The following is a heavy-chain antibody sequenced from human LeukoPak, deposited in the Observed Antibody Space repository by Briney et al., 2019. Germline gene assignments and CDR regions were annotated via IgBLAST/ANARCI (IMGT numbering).Heavy chain of an antibody. V-gene: IGHV1-2*02. CDR1: GDTFSNYA. CDR2: INPNSGGT. J-gene: IGHJ5*02. D-gene: IGHD3-22*01. Sequence: GASVKVSCKASGDTFSNYAISWVRQAPGQGLEWMGWINPNSGGTNYAQKFQGRVTMTRDTSISTAYMELSRLRSDDTAVYYCAREYYYDSSGYENWFDPWGQGTLVTVSS. CDR3: AREYYYDSSGYENWFDP.